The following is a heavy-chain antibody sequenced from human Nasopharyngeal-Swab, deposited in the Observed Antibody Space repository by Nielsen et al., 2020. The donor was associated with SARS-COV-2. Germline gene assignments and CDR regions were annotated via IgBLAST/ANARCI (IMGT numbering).Heavy chain of an antibody. Sequence: SETLSLTCTVSGGSISSNNYYWVWIRQPPGKGLEWIGNISYSGRTYYNPSLKSRVTISVDTSKNQFSLKLSSMTAADTAVYYCATYSSGWYEGDFDYWGQGTLVTVSS. CDR3: ATYSSGWYEGDFDY. D-gene: IGHD6-19*01. J-gene: IGHJ4*02. CDR1: GGSISSNNYY. CDR2: ISYSGRT. V-gene: IGHV4-39*01.